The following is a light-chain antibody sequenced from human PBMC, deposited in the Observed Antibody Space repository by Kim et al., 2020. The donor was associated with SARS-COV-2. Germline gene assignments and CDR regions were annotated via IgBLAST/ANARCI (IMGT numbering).Light chain of an antibody. J-gene: IGLJ3*02. Sequence: NFMLTQPHSVSESPGKTVTISCTRSSGSIASNYVQWYQQRPGSAPTTVIYEDNQRPSGVPDRFSGSIDSSSNSASLTISGLKTEHEADYYCQSYDSSNRVFGGGTQLTVL. V-gene: IGLV6-57*03. CDR2: EDN. CDR3: QSYDSSNRV. CDR1: SGSIASNY.